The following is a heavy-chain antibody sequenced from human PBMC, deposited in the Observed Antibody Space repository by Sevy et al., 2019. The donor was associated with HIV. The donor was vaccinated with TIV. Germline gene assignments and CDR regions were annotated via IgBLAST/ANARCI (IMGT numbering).Heavy chain of an antibody. CDR2: INHSGST. CDR3: ARSTPSDIVVVVAATKRYNWFDP. Sequence: SETLSLTCAVYGGSFSGYYWSWIRQPPGKGLEWIGEINHSGSTIYNPSLKSRVTISVDTSKNQFSLKLSSVTAADTAVYYCARSTPSDIVVVVAATKRYNWFDPWGQGTLVTVSS. V-gene: IGHV4-34*01. CDR1: GGSFSGYY. D-gene: IGHD2-15*01. J-gene: IGHJ5*02.